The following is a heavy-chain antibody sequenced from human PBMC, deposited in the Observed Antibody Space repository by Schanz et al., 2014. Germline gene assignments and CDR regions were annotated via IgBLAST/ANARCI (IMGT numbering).Heavy chain of an antibody. V-gene: IGHV3-23*01. CDR3: LAPDYGMDV. Sequence: EVQLLESGGGLVQPGGSLRLSCAASGFTFRGYAMSWVRQAPGRGLEWVSRINGDGSRTAYADSVKGRFTISRDNAKNTLYLQMNSLRAEDTAVYYCLAPDYGMDVWGQGTSVTVSS. CDR1: GFTFRGYA. CDR2: INGDGSRT. J-gene: IGHJ6*02.